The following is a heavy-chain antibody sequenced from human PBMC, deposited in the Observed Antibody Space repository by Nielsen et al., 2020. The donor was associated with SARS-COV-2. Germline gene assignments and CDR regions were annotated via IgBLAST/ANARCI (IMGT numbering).Heavy chain of an antibody. J-gene: IGHJ6*02. Sequence: GSLRLSCGVSGGAFSGYRWTWVRQSPGKGLEWLGGINDSGTTNYNPPPTGRVSISQDASKRQLSLKLSSVTAADTALYFCARGIYDFLSGSDVSLNGLDVWGQGTTVTVSS. D-gene: IGHD3-3*01. CDR2: INDSGTT. CDR1: GGAFSGYR. CDR3: ARGIYDFLSGSDVSLNGLDV. V-gene: IGHV4-34*01.